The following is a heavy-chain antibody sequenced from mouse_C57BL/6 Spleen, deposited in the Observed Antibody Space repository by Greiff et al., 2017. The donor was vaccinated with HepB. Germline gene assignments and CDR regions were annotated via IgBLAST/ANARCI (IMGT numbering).Heavy chain of an antibody. V-gene: IGHV1-55*01. D-gene: IGHD2-1*01. J-gene: IGHJ4*01. CDR1: GYTFTSYW. CDR3: ARNYGNRYAMDY. Sequence: QVQLQQPGAELVKPGASVKMSCKASGYTFTSYWITWVKQRPGQGLEWIGDIYPGSGSTNYNEKFKSKATLTVDTSSSTADMQLSSLTSEDSAVYYCARNYGNRYAMDYWGQGTSVTVSS. CDR2: IYPGSGST.